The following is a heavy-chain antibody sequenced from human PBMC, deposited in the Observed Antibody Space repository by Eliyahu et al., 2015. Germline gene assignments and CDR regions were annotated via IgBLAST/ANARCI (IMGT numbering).Heavy chain of an antibody. CDR1: GYSIXSGXX. CDR2: IYHSGST. Sequence: QVQLQESGPGLVKPSEXLSLTCAVSGYSIXSGXXWGWIRQPPGKGLEWIGSIYHSGSTYYNPSLKSRVTISVDTSKNQFSLKLSSVTAADTAVYYCARDRDSNYLGGMDVWGQGTTVTVSS. J-gene: IGHJ6*02. CDR3: ARDRDSNYLGGMDV. D-gene: IGHD4-11*01. V-gene: IGHV4-38-2*02.